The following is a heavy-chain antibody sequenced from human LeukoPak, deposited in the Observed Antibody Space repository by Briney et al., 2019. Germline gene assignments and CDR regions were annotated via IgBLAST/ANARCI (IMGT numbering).Heavy chain of an antibody. Sequence: PGRSLRLSCAASGFTFSSYSMNWVRQAPGKGLEWISYISTSSGTIYYADSVKGRFTISRDNAKNSLYLQMNSLRDEDTAVYYCARGTMTTVTYYFDYWGQGTLVTVSS. D-gene: IGHD4-17*01. CDR3: ARGTMTTVTYYFDY. CDR1: GFTFSSYS. J-gene: IGHJ4*02. CDR2: ISTSSGTI. V-gene: IGHV3-48*02.